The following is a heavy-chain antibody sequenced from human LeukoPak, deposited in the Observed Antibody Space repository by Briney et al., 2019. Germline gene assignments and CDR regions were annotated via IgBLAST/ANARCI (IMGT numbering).Heavy chain of an antibody. J-gene: IGHJ3*02. Sequence: PSGTLSLTCAVSGGSISSSNWWSWFRQPPGREREWFGEIYHSGSTNYNPSPKRRVTISADKTTNQFSLMQRSAIAADTAVYYCARVSLVYVWGSYRHDAFYIWGQGTMGTVSS. CDR3: ARVSLVYVWGSYRHDAFYI. V-gene: IGHV4-4*02. CDR2: IYHSGST. D-gene: IGHD3-16*02. CDR1: GGSISSSNW.